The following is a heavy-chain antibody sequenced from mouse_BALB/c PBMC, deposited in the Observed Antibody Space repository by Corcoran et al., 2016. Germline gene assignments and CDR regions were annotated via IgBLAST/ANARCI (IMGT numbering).Heavy chain of an antibody. D-gene: IGHD1-2*01. V-gene: IGHV3-6*02. Sequence: DVQLQESGPGLVKPSQSLSLTCSVTGYSITSGYYWNWIRQFPGNKLEWMGYISYDGSNNYNPSLKNRISITRDTSKNQFFLKLNSVTTEDTATYYCARDTTATGFAYWGQGTLVTVSA. CDR3: ARDTTATGFAY. CDR1: GYSITSGYY. CDR2: ISYDGSN. J-gene: IGHJ3*01.